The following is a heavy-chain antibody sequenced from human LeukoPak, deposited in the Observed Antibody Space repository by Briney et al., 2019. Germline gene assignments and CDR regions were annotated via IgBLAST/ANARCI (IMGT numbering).Heavy chain of an antibody. V-gene: IGHV3-74*01. CDR3: AREGTGSYMDV. CDR2: IRTDGTIT. Sequence: GGSLRLSCAASGFTFDDYAIHWVRQAPGKGLVWVSRIRTDGTITTYADSVKGRFSISRDNAKNTLYLQVNSLRVEDTAVYYCAREGTGSYMDVWGKGTTVTVSS. CDR1: GFTFDDYA. J-gene: IGHJ6*03. D-gene: IGHD1/OR15-1a*01.